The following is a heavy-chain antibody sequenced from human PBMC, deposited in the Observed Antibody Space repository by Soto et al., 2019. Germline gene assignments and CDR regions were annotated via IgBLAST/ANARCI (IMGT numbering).Heavy chain of an antibody. D-gene: IGHD1-26*01. J-gene: IGHJ4*02. CDR3: AKDLLVVAATPSYY. CDR2: ISYDGSNK. V-gene: IGHV3-30*18. CDR1: GVTCSSSG. Sequence: RGSLRLSCAASGVTCSSSGMHWVRKAPGKGLEWVAVISYDGSNKYYADSVKGRFTISRDNSKNTLYLQMNSLRAEDTAVYYCAKDLLVVAATPSYYWGQGTLVTVSS.